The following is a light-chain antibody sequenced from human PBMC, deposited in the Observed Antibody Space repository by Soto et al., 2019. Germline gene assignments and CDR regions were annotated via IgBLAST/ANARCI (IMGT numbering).Light chain of an antibody. Sequence: IVLTQSPGTLSLSPGERATLSCRASQTVSSSYLTWYQQKPGQAPRLLIYGASSRATGIPDRFSGSGSETDFTLTISRLEPEDFAVYYCQHLKRFSQGTKVEIK. CDR1: QTVSSSY. V-gene: IGKV3-20*01. J-gene: IGKJ1*01. CDR2: GAS. CDR3: QHLKR.